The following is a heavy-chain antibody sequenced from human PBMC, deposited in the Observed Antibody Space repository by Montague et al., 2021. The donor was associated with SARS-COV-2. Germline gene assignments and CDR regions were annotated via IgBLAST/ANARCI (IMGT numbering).Heavy chain of an antibody. D-gene: IGHD3-10*01. Sequence: SETLSLTCTVSGGSISSYYWGWIGQPPGKGLEWIGYIYYSGSTNYNPSLKSRVTISVDTSKNQFSLKLSSVTAADTAVYYCARTYYYGSVVWFDPWGQGTLVTVSS. CDR2: IYYSGST. J-gene: IGHJ5*02. CDR3: ARTYYYGSVVWFDP. V-gene: IGHV4-59*08. CDR1: GGSISSYY.